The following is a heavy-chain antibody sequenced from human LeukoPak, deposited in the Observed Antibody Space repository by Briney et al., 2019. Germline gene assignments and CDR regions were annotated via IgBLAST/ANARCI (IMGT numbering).Heavy chain of an antibody. V-gene: IGHV3-7*01. Sequence: PGGSLRLSCAASGFTFSSYAMSWVRQAPGKGLEWVANIKQDGSEKYYVDSVKGRFTISRDNAKNSLYLQMNSLRAEDTAVYYCARGRDYGDYNFDYWGQGTLVTVSS. CDR3: ARGRDYGDYNFDY. J-gene: IGHJ4*02. CDR1: GFTFSSYA. CDR2: IKQDGSEK. D-gene: IGHD4-17*01.